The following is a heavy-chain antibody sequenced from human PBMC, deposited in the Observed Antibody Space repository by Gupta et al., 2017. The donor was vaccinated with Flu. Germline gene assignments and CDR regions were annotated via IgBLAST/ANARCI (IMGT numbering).Heavy chain of an antibody. V-gene: IGHV3-21*01. CDR3: AKNRASGITKGSFDV. CDR2: ISRISTFI. D-gene: IGHD1-1*01. J-gene: IGHJ3*01. Sequence: GFDFNYYNMNWVRQAPGKGLEWVSSISRISTFIYYADSVKGRFTISRDNAKNSIHLLMNGLRAEDTAVYYCAKNRASGITKGSFDVWGQGTTVTVS. CDR1: GFDFNYYN.